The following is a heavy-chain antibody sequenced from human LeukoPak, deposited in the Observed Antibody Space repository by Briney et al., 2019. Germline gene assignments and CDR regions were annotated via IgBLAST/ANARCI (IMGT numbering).Heavy chain of an antibody. CDR3: AKDSVYGDYYYYYGMDV. D-gene: IGHD4-17*01. Sequence: GGSLRLSCAASGCTFDDYAMHWVRQAPGKGLEWVSLISWDGGSTYYADSVKGRFTISRDNSKNSLYLQMNSLRAEDTALYYCAKDSVYGDYYYYYGMDVWGQGTTVTVSS. J-gene: IGHJ6*02. V-gene: IGHV3-43D*03. CDR1: GCTFDDYA. CDR2: ISWDGGST.